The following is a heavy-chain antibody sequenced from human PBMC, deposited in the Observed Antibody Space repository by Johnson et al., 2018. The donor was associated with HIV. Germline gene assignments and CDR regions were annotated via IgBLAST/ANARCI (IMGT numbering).Heavy chain of an antibody. J-gene: IGHJ3*01. CDR1: GFTF. V-gene: IGHV3-33*01. CDR3: ARDTIRELQLPDGFDV. Sequence: QVQVVESGGGVVQPGRSLRLSCAASGFTFRQAPGRGLEWEAFIRYDGGNKYYADSVKGRFTVSRDNSKNTVYLKMNSPRAEETAVYYCARDTIRELQLPDGFDVWGQGTMVTVSS. D-gene: IGHD1-7*01. CDR2: IRYDGGNK.